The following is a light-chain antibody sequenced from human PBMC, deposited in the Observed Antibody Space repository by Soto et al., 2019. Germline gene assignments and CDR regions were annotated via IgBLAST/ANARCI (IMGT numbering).Light chain of an antibody. J-gene: IGKJ1*01. CDR3: HQRTNWPRT. Sequence: EIVLTQSPATLSLSPGERDTLSCRASQSVSIFLAWYQQKPGQAPRLLIYDASNRATGIPARFSGSGSGTDFTLTISSLEPEDFAVYYCHQRTNWPRTFGQGTKVEIK. CDR1: QSVSIF. V-gene: IGKV3-11*01. CDR2: DAS.